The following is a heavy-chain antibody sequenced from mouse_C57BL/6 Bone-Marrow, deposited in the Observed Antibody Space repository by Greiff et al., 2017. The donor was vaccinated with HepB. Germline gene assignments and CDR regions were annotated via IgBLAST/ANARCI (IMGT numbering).Heavy chain of an antibody. CDR1: GYTFTSYW. J-gene: IGHJ2*01. Sequence: QVQLQQPGAELVMPGASVKLSCKASGYTFTSYWMHWVKQRPGQGLEWIGEIDPSDSYTNYNQKFKGKSTLTVDKSSSTAYMQLTSLTSQDSAVYYCARTCSYDYDVFDFWGQGTTLTVSS. CDR3: ARTCSYDYDVFDF. CDR2: IDPSDSYT. V-gene: IGHV1-69*01. D-gene: IGHD2-4*01.